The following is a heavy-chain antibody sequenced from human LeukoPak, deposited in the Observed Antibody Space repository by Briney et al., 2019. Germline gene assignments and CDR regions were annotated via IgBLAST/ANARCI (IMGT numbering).Heavy chain of an antibody. V-gene: IGHV3-30-3*01. D-gene: IGHD2-15*01. Sequence: PGRSLRLSCAASGFTFSSYAMHWVRQAPGKGLEWVAVISYDGSNKYYADSVKGRFTISRDNSKNTLYLQMNSLRAEDTAVYYCARGLGYCSGGSRKGDYWGQGTLVTVSS. CDR2: ISYDGSNK. CDR3: ARGLGYCSGGSRKGDY. CDR1: GFTFSSYA. J-gene: IGHJ4*02.